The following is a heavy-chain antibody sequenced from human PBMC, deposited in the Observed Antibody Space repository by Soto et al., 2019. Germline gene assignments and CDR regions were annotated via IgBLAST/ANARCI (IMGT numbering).Heavy chain of an antibody. J-gene: IGHJ4*02. CDR3: ARGDNDY. CDR1: GYTFTNYY. V-gene: IGHV1-46*01. Sequence: ASVKVSCKASGYTFTNYYVQWVRQAPGQGLEWMGVIHPDGGHTTYSQKFQDRVTMTRDTFTSTIYMDLSSLRSEDKAVYYCARGDNDYWGQGTLVTVSS. CDR2: IHPDGGHT.